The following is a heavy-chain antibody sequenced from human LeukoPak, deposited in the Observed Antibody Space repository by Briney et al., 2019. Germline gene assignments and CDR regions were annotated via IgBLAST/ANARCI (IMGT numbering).Heavy chain of an antibody. D-gene: IGHD4-23*01. CDR2: ISNSGGST. Sequence: PGGSLRLSCAASGFTVSSNYMSWVRQAPGKGLEWVSAISNSGGSTYYADSAKGRFTISRDNSKNTLYLQMNSLRAEDTAVYYCAKVPTVLTYYFDYWGQGTLVTVSS. J-gene: IGHJ4*02. CDR3: AKVPTVLTYYFDY. V-gene: IGHV3-23*01. CDR1: GFTVSSNY.